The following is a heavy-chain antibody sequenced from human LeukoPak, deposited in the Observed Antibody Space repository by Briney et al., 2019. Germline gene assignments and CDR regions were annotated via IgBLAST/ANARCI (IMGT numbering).Heavy chain of an antibody. J-gene: IGHJ4*02. CDR2: IYYSGST. CDR1: GGSIGSYF. CDR3: ARDRRGYGDPSDY. D-gene: IGHD4-17*01. Sequence: SETLFLTCTVSGGSIGSYFWYWIRQPPGKGLEWIGYIYYSGSTNYNPSLKSRVTISVDTSKNQFSLKLSSVTAADTAVYYCARDRRGYGDPSDYWGQGILVTVSP. V-gene: IGHV4-59*01.